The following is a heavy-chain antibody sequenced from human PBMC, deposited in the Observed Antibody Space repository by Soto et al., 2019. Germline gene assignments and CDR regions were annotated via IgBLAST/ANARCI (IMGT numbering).Heavy chain of an antibody. D-gene: IGHD6-13*01. CDR2: IYSGGST. Sequence: GGSLRLSCAASGFTVSSNYMSWVRQAPGKGLEWVSVIYSGGSTYYADSVKGRFTISRDNSKNTLYLQMNSLRAEDTAVYYCARFPRTLSSSCPYYFDFWGQGTLVTVSS. CDR1: GFTVSSNY. J-gene: IGHJ4*02. CDR3: ARFPRTLSSSCPYYFDF. V-gene: IGHV3-53*01.